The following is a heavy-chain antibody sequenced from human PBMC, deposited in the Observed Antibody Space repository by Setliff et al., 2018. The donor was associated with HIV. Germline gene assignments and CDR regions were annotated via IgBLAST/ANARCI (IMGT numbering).Heavy chain of an antibody. J-gene: IGHJ4*02. CDR3: AREPTGDFWSGYSSRGLDY. D-gene: IGHD3-3*01. V-gene: IGHV1-2*06. CDR2: FNPNSGVT. CDR1: GVTFSNYP. Sequence: ASVKVSCKASGVTFSNYPITWVRQAPGQGLEWMGRFNPNSGVTNSPQKFQGRVTMTRDTSINTAYMELSRLTSDDTALYYCAREPTGDFWSGYSSRGLDYWGQGTLVTVSS.